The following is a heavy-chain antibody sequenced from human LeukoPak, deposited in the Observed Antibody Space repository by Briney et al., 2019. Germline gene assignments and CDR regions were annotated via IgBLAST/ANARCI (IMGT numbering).Heavy chain of an antibody. CDR1: GGSFSGYY. V-gene: IGHV4-34*01. CDR3: ARGGHYDSSGYTAGGAY. CDR2: INHSGST. J-gene: IGHJ4*02. D-gene: IGHD3-22*01. Sequence: SETLSLTCAVCGGSFSGYYWSWIRQPPGKGLEWIGEINHSGSTNYNPSLKSRVTISVDTSKNQFSLKLSSVTAADTAVYYCARGGHYDSSGYTAGGAYWGQGTLVTVSS.